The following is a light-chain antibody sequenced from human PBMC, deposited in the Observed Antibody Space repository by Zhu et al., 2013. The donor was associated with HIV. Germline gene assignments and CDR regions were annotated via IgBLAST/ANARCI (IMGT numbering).Light chain of an antibody. CDR2: DNI. CDR1: TSNIGNNF. Sequence: QSVLTQPPSVSAAPGQRVTISCSGSTSNIGNNFVSWYQQLPQTAPKLLIYDNIKRPSGIPDRFSAFKTGTSATLGITGLQTGDEADYYCGTWDSSLSAGYVFGTGTKVTVL. V-gene: IGLV1-51*01. CDR3: GTWDSSLSAGYV. J-gene: IGLJ1*01.